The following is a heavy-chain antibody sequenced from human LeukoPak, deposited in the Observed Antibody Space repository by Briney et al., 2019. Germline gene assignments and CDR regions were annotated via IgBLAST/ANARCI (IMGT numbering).Heavy chain of an antibody. D-gene: IGHD2-21*02. V-gene: IGHV4-34*01. J-gene: IGHJ4*02. CDR3: ARGKMVVTATYFDY. CDR2: INHSGST. Sequence: SETLSLTCAVYGGSFSGYYWSWIRQPPGKGREWIGEINHSGSTNYNPSLKSRVTISVATSKTQFSLKLSSVTAADTAVYYCARGKMVVTATYFDYWGQGTLVTVSS. CDR1: GGSFSGYY.